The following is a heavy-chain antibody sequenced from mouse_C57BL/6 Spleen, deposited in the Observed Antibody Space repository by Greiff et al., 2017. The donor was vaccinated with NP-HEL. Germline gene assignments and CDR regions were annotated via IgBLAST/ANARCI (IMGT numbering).Heavy chain of an antibody. V-gene: IGHV14-2*01. Sequence: EVQLQQSGAELVKPGASVKLSCTASGFTIKDYYMHWVKQRPEQGLAWIGRIAPEDGDTKYAPKFQGKAPITADPSSNTAYLQLSSRTTEDTAVYYCASLPSYYYGSNYAMDDWGQGTSVTVSS. CDR1: GFTIKDYY. D-gene: IGHD1-1*01. CDR3: ASLPSYYYGSNYAMDD. CDR2: IAPEDGDT. J-gene: IGHJ4*01.